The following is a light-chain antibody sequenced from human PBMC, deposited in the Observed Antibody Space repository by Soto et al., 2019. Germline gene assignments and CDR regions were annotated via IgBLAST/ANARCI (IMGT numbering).Light chain of an antibody. CDR1: NIGSKS. J-gene: IGLJ2*01. CDR2: YDS. CDR3: QVWDSSSDLVV. V-gene: IGLV3-21*04. Sequence: SYQLTQPPSASVAPGKTARITCGGNNIGSKSVHWYQQKPGQAPVLVIYYDSDRPTGIPERFSGSNSGNTATLNISGVEAGDEADYYCQVWDSSSDLVVFGGGTQLTVL.